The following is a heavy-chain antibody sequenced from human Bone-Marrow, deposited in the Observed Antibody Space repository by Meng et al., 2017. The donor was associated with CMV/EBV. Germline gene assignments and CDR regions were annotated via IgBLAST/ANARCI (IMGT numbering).Heavy chain of an antibody. Sequence: GGSLRLSCAASGFAVTNYYMSWVRQSPGKGLEWVSVIYSSGSTYFADSVKGRFTVSRDSSKNMLYLQMDSLRAEDTAVYYCARDRGDLMYYFDLWGQGSLVTVS. CDR3: ARDRGDLMYYFDL. CDR2: IYSSGST. V-gene: IGHV3-53*01. D-gene: IGHD3-10*01. CDR1: GFAVTNYY. J-gene: IGHJ4*02.